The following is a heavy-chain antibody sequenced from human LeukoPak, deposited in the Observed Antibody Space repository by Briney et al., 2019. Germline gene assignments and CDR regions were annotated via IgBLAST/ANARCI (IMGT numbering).Heavy chain of an antibody. V-gene: IGHV3-23*01. CDR3: ARASRSDSQGY. CDR1: GFIFSNYA. J-gene: IGHJ4*02. Sequence: PGGSLRLSCAASGFIFSNYAMSWVRQAPGMGLEWVSTLSGSGGMTFYADSVKGRFTISRDNSENRLYLQMDSLRAEDTAVYYCARASRSDSQGYWGQGTLVTVSS. CDR2: LSGSGGMT. D-gene: IGHD4-11*01.